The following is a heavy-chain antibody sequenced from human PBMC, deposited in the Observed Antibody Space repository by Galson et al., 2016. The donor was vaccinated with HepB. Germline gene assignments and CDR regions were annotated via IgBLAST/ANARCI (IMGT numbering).Heavy chain of an antibody. CDR2: INPSGGSP. D-gene: IGHD6-13*01. Sequence: SVKVSCKASGCSFTSYYVHWVRQAPGQGLEWMGIINPSGGSPTYAQNFRNRVTMTSDTSTGTVYMELSSLTSHDTAVYYCARVSSSTWHYFYYGMDVWGQGTTVTVSS. CDR1: GCSFTSYY. V-gene: IGHV1-46*01. J-gene: IGHJ6*02. CDR3: ARVSSSTWHYFYYGMDV.